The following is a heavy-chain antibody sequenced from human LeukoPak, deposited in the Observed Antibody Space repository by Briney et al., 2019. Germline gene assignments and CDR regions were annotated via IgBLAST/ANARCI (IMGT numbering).Heavy chain of an antibody. CDR1: GFTFGDYA. J-gene: IGHJ4*02. CDR3: TREDYDSSGYYLDY. V-gene: IGHV3-49*03. Sequence: GGSLRLSRTASGFTFGDYAMSWFRQAPGKGLEWEGFIRSKAYGGTTEYAAPVKGRFTISRDDSKSIAYLQMNSLKTEDTAVYYCTREDYDSSGYYLDYWGQGTLVTVSS. D-gene: IGHD3-22*01. CDR2: IRSKAYGGTT.